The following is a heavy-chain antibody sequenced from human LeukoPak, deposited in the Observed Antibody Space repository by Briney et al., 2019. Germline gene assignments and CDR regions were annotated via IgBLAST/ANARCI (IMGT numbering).Heavy chain of an antibody. V-gene: IGHV4-34*01. CDR3: ASQTRTYYYGSGSYLDY. CDR1: GGSFSGYY. D-gene: IGHD3-10*01. J-gene: IGHJ4*02. CDR2: INHSGST. Sequence: PSETLPLTCAVYGGSFSGYYWSWIRQPPGKGLEWIGEINHSGSTNYNPSLKSRVTISVDTSKNQFSLKLSSVTAADTAVYYCASQTRTYYYGSGSYLDYWGQGTLVAVSS.